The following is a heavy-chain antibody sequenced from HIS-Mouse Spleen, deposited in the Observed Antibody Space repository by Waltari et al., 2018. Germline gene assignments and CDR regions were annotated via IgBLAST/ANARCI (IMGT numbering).Heavy chain of an antibody. V-gene: IGHV4-31*03. CDR1: GGSISSGGYY. D-gene: IGHD3-3*01. CDR2: IYYSRTT. CDR3: ARSPYYDFWSGYSDNWFDP. Sequence: QVQLQESGPRLVKPSQTLSLTCTVSGGSISSGGYYWSWIRQHPGKGLEWIGYIYYSRTTYYIPSLKGRVTISVDTCKNQFSLKLSSVTAADTAVYYCARSPYYDFWSGYSDNWFDPWGQGTLVTVSS. J-gene: IGHJ5*02.